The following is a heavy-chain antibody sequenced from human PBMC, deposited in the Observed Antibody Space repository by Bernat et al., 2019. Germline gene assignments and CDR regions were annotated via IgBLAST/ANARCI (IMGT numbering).Heavy chain of an antibody. J-gene: IGHJ4*02. Sequence: QVQLVESGGGVVQPGRSLRLSCAASGFTFSSYGMHWVRQAPGKGLEWVAVISYDGSNKYYADSVKGRFTISRDNSKNTLYLQMNSLRAEDTAVYYCAKDPGGSSSSLDYWGQGTLVTVSS. V-gene: IGHV3-30*18. CDR1: GFTFSSYG. CDR2: ISYDGSNK. CDR3: AKDPGGSSSSLDY. D-gene: IGHD6-6*01.